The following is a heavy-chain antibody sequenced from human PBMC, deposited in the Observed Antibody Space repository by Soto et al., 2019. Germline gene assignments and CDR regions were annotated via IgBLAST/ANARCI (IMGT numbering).Heavy chain of an antibody. CDR3: AAPALEGFGDVAP. V-gene: IGHV3-33*01. CDR2: IWYDGSNK. D-gene: IGHD3-10*01. CDR1: GFTFSSYG. J-gene: IGHJ4*02. Sequence: QVQLVESGGGVVQPGRSLRLSCAASGFTFSSYGMHWVRQAPGKGLEWVAVIWYDGSNKYYADSVKGRFTISRDNSKNQLYLQRQSLRAEDTAVYYCAAPALEGFGDVAPWGQGSLVTVSS.